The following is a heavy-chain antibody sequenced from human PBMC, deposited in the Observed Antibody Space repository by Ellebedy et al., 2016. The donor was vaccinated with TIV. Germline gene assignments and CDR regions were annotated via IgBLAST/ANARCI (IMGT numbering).Heavy chain of an antibody. D-gene: IGHD1-1*01. CDR1: GYSFTTYW. V-gene: IGHV5-51*01. CDR2: IYPTDSDT. CDR3: ARPSDWNDGYFHY. Sequence: GESLKISCKGSGYSFTTYWIGWVRQMSGKGLEWMGIIYPTDSDTRYSPSFHGQVTISADNSISTAYLQWNSLKASDTAMFYCARPSDWNDGYFHYWGQGTLVTVSS. J-gene: IGHJ4*02.